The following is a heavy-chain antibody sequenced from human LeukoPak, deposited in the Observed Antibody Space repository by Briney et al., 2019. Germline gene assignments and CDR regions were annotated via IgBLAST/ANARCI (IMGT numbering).Heavy chain of an antibody. CDR1: GFTVSSNY. Sequence: GWSLRLSCAASGFTVSSNYMSWVRQAPGKGLEWVSVIYSGGSTYYADSVKGRFTISRDNSKNTLYLKMNSLRAEDTAVYYCASLRDYYYGMDVWGQGTTVTVSS. D-gene: IGHD4-17*01. V-gene: IGHV3-66*01. CDR3: ASLRDYYYGMDV. J-gene: IGHJ6*02. CDR2: IYSGGST.